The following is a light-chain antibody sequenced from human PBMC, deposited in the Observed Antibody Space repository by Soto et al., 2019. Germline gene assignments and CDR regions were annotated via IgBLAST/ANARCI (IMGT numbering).Light chain of an antibody. J-gene: IGLJ3*02. V-gene: IGLV1-44*01. Sequence: QSVLTQPPSASGTPGQRVTISCSGSSSNIGSNAVNWYQQLPGTAPKLLIYTFAQRPSGVPDRFSGSKSGTSASLAISGLQAGDEADYYCASWDVSLNAWVFGGGTKLTVL. CDR1: SSNIGSNA. CDR3: ASWDVSLNAWV. CDR2: TFA.